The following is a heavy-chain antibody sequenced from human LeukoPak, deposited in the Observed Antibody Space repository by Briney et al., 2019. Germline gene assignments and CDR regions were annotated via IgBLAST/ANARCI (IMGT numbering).Heavy chain of an antibody. CDR3: AREDRLSFDI. CDR2: TYYRSKWYY. D-gene: IGHD5-12*01. V-gene: IGHV6-1*01. CDR1: GDSVSSNNAA. Sequence: SQTLSLTCAISGDSVSSNNAAWHWIRQSPSRGPEWLGRTYYRSKWYYDYAVSVKSRVTINPDTSKNHFSLQLNSVAPEDTAVYFCAREDRLSFDIWGQGTMVTVSS. J-gene: IGHJ3*02.